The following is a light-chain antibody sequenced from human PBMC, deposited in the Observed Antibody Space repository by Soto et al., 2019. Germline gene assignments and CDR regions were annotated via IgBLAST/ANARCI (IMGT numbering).Light chain of an antibody. CDR1: QSVSSK. Sequence: EIVMPQSHATLSVSPGARAPLSCRASQSVSSKLAWFQQKPGQAPSLLIYDASHRATGIPARFSGSGSGTDFTLTINSLEPEDFALYYCQQRYNWPPTFGQGTKVDIK. CDR3: QQRYNWPPT. J-gene: IGKJ1*01. V-gene: IGKV3-11*01. CDR2: DAS.